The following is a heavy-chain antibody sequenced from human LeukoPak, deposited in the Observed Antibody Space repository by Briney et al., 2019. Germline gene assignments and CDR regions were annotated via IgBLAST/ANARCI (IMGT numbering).Heavy chain of an antibody. D-gene: IGHD3-16*01. Sequence: SETLSLTCNVSNSSITRGYYWGWIRQPAGKGLESIGHISTSGSTNYNPSLKSRVTMSVDTSKNQFSLKLRSVTAADTAVYYCARETSQKGAHYMDVWGKGTTVTISS. V-gene: IGHV4-4*07. J-gene: IGHJ6*03. CDR1: NSSITRGYY. CDR3: ARETSQKGAHYMDV. CDR2: ISTSGST.